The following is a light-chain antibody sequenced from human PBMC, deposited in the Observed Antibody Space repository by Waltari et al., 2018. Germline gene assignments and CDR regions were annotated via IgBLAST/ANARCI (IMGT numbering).Light chain of an antibody. Sequence: DIQMTQSPSTLSASVGDRVTITCRASPSISSWLAWYQQKPGKAPKLLIYKACSLASGVPARFSGSGSGTEFTLTISSLQPDDFATYYCQQYNSYSYTFGQGTKLEIK. J-gene: IGKJ2*01. CDR2: KAC. CDR3: QQYNSYSYT. CDR1: PSISSW. V-gene: IGKV1-5*03.